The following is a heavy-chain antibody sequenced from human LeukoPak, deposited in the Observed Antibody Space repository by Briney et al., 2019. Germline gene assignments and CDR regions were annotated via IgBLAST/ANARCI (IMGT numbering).Heavy chain of an antibody. CDR2: VNSDGSST. CDR1: GFTFTSYW. CDR3: ARGRYYGMAV. Sequence: PGGSLRLSCAASGFTFTSYWMHWVRQAPGKGLVWVSRVNSDGSSTTYADSVKGRFTISRDNAKNKLYLQRNSMRAEDTDVYYCARGRYYGMAVWGQGTTV. V-gene: IGHV3-74*01. J-gene: IGHJ6*02.